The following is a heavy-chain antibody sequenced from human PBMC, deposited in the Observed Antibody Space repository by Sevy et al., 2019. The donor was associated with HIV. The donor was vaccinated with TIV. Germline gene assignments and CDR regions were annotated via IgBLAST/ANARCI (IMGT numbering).Heavy chain of an antibody. V-gene: IGHV3-73*01. D-gene: IGHD3-22*01. CDR1: GFTFSAPV. CDR3: TRHAPYDSSGFNWFDP. J-gene: IGHJ5*02. CDR2: FRAKANSSRT. Sequence: GGPRRPSGQAPGFTFSAPVMPGVARAPGKGLEGVARFRAKANSSRTAYAGSVKGRFTISRDDSKNTAYLQMNSLKTEDTAVYYCTRHAPYDSSGFNWFDPWGQGTLVTVSS.